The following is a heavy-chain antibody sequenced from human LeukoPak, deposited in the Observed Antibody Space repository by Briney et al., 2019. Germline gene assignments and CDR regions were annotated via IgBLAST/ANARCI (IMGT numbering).Heavy chain of an antibody. CDR1: GYTFTSYG. D-gene: IGHD6-19*01. V-gene: IGHV1-18*01. CDR3: ARTPGWYYYYYYMDV. J-gene: IGHJ6*03. Sequence: GASVKVSCTASGYTFTSYGISWVRQAPGQGLEWMGWISAYNGNTNYAQKLQGRVTMTTDTSTRTAYMELRSLRSDDTAVYYCARTPGWYYYYYYMDVWGKGTTVTVS. CDR2: ISAYNGNT.